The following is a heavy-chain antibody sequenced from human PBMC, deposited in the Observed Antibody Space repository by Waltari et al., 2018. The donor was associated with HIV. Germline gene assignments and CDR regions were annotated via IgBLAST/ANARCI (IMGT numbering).Heavy chain of an antibody. Sequence: MPGKGLEWMGIIYPGDSDTRYSPSFQGQVTISADKSISTAYLQWSSLKASDTAMYYCARLGHIAARQNWFDPWGQGTLVTVSS. D-gene: IGHD6-6*01. V-gene: IGHV5-51*01. CDR3: ARLGHIAARQNWFDP. J-gene: IGHJ5*02. CDR2: IYPGDSDT.